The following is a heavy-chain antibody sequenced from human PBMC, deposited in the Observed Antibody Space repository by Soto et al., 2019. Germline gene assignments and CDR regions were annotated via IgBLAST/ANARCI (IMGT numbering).Heavy chain of an antibody. CDR3: ARDLRENNYYFDY. J-gene: IGHJ4*02. CDR1: RFTVISNY. Sequence: PXXSLRLSCAASRFTVISNYMSWVRQAPGKGLEWVSVIXSGGSXYYADYVKGRXXISRDNSXXKLYIQMNSLRAEETAVYYCARDLRENNYYFDYWGQGTLVTVSS. V-gene: IGHV3-66*01. CDR2: IXSGGSX.